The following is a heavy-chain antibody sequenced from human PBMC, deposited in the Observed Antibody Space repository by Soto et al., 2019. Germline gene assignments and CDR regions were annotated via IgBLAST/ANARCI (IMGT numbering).Heavy chain of an antibody. CDR1: GFTFSGST. V-gene: IGHV3-73*01. J-gene: IGHJ3*02. CDR2: IRSKANSYAT. Sequence: GGSLRLSCAASGFTFSGSTMHWVRQASGKGLEWVGRIRSKANSYATAYAASVKGRFTISRDDSKNTAYLQMNSLKTEDTAVYYCTVSVADAFDIWGQGTMVTVSS. CDR3: TVSVADAFDI.